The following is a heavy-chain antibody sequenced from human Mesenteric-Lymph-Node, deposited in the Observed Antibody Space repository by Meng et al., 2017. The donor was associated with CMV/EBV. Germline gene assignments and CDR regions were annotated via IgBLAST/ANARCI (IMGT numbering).Heavy chain of an antibody. V-gene: IGHV3-48*01. Sequence: GGSLRLSCAASGFTFSAYSMNWVRQAPGKGLEWVSFISDTSRTIYYASSVKGRFTISRDNAKNSLYLQMNSLTAEDMAVYYCAGDFDYWGQGTLVTVSS. CDR1: GFTFSAYS. CDR2: ISDTSRTI. CDR3: AGDFDY. J-gene: IGHJ4*02.